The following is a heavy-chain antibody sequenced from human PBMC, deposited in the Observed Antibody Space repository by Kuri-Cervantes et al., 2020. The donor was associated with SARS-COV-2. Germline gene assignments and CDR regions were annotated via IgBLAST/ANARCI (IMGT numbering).Heavy chain of an antibody. J-gene: IGHJ6*02. CDR1: GFTVSSNY. CDR2: IYSGGST. V-gene: IGHV3-53*01. CDR3: AKEGPTGYYDSSGYYYDYYYGMDV. D-gene: IGHD3-22*01. Sequence: GSLRLSCAASGFTVSSNYMSWVRQAPGKGLEWVSVIYSGGSTYYADSVKGRFTISRDNSKNTLYLQMNSLRAEDTAVYYCAKEGPTGYYDSSGYYYDYYYGMDVWGQGTTVTVSS.